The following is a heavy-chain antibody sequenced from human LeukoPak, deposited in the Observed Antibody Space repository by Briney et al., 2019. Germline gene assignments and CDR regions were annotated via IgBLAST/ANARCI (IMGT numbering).Heavy chain of an antibody. CDR2: VSGTGGRT. J-gene: IGHJ5*02. Sequence: TGGSLRLSCAASGFTFSTYAMSWVRQAPGKGLEWVSVVSGTGGRTYYAGSVKGRFTISRDNSKNTLYLQMNSLRAEDTALYYCVKASSSSPQYNWFDAWGQGTLVTVSS. V-gene: IGHV3-23*01. CDR3: VKASSSSPQYNWFDA. D-gene: IGHD6-6*01. CDR1: GFTFSTYA.